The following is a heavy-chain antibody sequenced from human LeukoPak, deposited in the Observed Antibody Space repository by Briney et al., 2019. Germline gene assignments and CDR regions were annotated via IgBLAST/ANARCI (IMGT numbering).Heavy chain of an antibody. Sequence: GASEKVSCKVSGYTLTQLSMHWVRQARGKGLEGRGGFDSEDGETIYAQKSQGRVTMTEDTPTETAYAGSSRLRSQETPAYYCAIDAVLMVYAITVFDGWGQGTLVTASS. V-gene: IGHV1-24*01. CDR3: AIDAVLMVYAITVFDG. CDR1: GYTLTQLS. CDR2: FDSEDGET. D-gene: IGHD2-8*01. J-gene: IGHJ5*02.